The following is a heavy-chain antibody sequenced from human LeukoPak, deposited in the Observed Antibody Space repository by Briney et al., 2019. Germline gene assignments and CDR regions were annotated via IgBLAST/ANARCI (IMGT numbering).Heavy chain of an antibody. Sequence: SETLSLTCAVSGYSISSGYQWAWSRPSPEKGLEWIGIIYHSGSAHYNPSFKSRVTISVDTSKNQFSLRLNSVTAADTAVYYCARDPRWLTPDCTSTSCYENYFEPWGQGTLVTVSS. CDR1: GYSISSGYQ. V-gene: IGHV4-38-2*02. J-gene: IGHJ5*02. CDR3: ARDPRWLTPDCTSTSCYENYFEP. CDR2: IYHSGSA. D-gene: IGHD2-2*01.